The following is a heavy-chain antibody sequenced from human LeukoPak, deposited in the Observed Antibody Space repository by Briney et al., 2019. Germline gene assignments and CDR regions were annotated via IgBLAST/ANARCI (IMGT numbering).Heavy chain of an antibody. D-gene: IGHD3-10*01. CDR2: ISGSGGNT. Sequence: RAGGSLRLSCAASGFTFGSYAMSWVRQAPGKGLEWVSAISGSGGNTYYADSVKGRFTISRDNSKNTLYLQMNSLRAEDTAVYYCAQDGSGSYYYFDYWGQGTLVTVSS. CDR3: AQDGSGSYYYFDY. V-gene: IGHV3-23*01. J-gene: IGHJ4*02. CDR1: GFTFGSYA.